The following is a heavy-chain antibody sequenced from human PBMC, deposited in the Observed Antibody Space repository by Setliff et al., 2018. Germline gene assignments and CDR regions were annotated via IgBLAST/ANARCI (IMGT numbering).Heavy chain of an antibody. D-gene: IGHD6-6*01. J-gene: IGHJ4*02. Sequence: SVKVSCKASGYTFTSYAMHWVRQAPGQRLEWMGWINAGNGNTKYSQKFQGRVTITRDTSASTAYMELSSLRSEDTAVYYCARDGIAARPGADYWGQGTLVTVSS. V-gene: IGHV1-3*01. CDR3: ARDGIAARPGADY. CDR2: INAGNGNT. CDR1: GYTFTSYA.